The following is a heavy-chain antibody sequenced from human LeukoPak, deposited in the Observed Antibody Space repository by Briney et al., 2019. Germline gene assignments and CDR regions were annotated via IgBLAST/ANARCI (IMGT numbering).Heavy chain of an antibody. V-gene: IGHV3-21*01. J-gene: IGHJ4*02. CDR2: FGTRSSSI. CDR1: GFTFSSHG. Sequence: PGGSLRLSCAASGFTFSSHGMNWVRQAPGKGLEWVSSFGTRSSSIYYADSVKGRFTISGDNARNSLYLQMNSLKAEDTAVYYCARERDEGFDYWGQGTLVTVSS. CDR3: ARERDEGFDY. D-gene: IGHD5-24*01.